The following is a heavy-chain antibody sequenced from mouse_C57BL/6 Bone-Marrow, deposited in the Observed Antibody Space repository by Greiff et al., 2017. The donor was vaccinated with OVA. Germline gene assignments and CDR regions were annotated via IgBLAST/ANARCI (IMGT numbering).Heavy chain of an antibody. CDR1: GYTFTNYW. CDR3: ARSHDEYDRGFAY. Sequence: QVQLQQSGAELVRPGTSVKMSCKASGYTFTNYWIGWAKQRPGHGLEWIGDIYPGGGYTNYNEQFKGKATLTADKSSSTAYMQFSSLTSEDSAIYYCARSHDEYDRGFAYWGQGTLVTVSA. J-gene: IGHJ3*01. CDR2: IYPGGGYT. D-gene: IGHD2-4*01. V-gene: IGHV1-63*01.